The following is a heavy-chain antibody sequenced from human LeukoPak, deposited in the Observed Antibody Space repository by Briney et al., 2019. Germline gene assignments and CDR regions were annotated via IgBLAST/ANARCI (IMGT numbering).Heavy chain of an antibody. CDR1: GFTFGSYE. J-gene: IGHJ4*02. Sequence: GSLRLSCVASGFTFGSYEMNWVRQAPGKGLEWVSYIGTITSTTYYADSVKGRITVSRDDAKSSLYLQMSSLRAEDTAVYYCARAVYGLQGQWLVPGFDYWGQGTLVTVSS. CDR3: ARAVYGLQGQWLVPGFDY. D-gene: IGHD6-19*01. V-gene: IGHV3-48*03. CDR2: IGTITSTT.